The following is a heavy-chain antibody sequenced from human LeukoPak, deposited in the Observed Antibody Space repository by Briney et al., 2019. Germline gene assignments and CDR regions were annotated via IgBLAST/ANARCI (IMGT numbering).Heavy chain of an antibody. CDR1: GFTFGSYS. Sequence: GGSLRLSCAASGFTFGSYSMTWVRQAPGKGLEWVSLIDSNSNFMNYADSVKGRFTISRDNAKKSLYLEMNSLRAEDTAVYYCAKDSHSWSRDYWGQGPLVTVSS. CDR3: AKDSHSWSRDY. J-gene: IGHJ4*02. V-gene: IGHV3-21*01. CDR2: IDSNSNFM. D-gene: IGHD6-13*01.